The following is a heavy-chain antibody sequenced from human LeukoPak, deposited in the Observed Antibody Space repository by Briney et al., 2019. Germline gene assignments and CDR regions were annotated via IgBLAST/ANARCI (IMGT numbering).Heavy chain of an antibody. V-gene: IGHV3-21*05. CDR1: EFTFSLYA. Sequence: GGSLRLSCAASEFTFSLYAMNWVRQAPRKGLEWVSCINDVSSDIHYADSVKGRFTISRDNAKNTLSLQMNSLRAEDTAVYYCARDTYQPGLIDCWGQGTLVTVSS. CDR2: INDVSSDI. CDR3: ARDTYQPGLIDC. J-gene: IGHJ4*02. D-gene: IGHD2-2*01.